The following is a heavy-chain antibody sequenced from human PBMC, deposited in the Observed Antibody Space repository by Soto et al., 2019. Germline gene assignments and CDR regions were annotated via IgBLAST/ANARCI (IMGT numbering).Heavy chain of an antibody. CDR1: GYTFTSYD. CDR3: ARAGASYYDCWSGYLDYYYYYMDV. Sequence: QVQLVQSGAEVKKPGASVKVSCKASGYTFTSYDINWVRQATGQGLEWMGWMNPNSGNTGYAQKFQGRVTMTRNTSISTAYMELSSLRSEDTAVYYCARAGASYYDCWSGYLDYYYYYMDVCGKGTTVTVSS. CDR2: MNPNSGNT. J-gene: IGHJ6*03. V-gene: IGHV1-8*01. D-gene: IGHD3-3*01.